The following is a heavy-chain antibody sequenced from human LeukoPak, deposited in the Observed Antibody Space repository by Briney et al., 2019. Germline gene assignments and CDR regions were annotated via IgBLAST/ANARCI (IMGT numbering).Heavy chain of an antibody. CDR1: GFTFSSYD. D-gene: IGHD2-15*01. Sequence: GGALRLSCAASGFTFSSYDMTWVRQAPGKGLEWVSAISGSGGSTYYADSVKGRFTISRDNSKNTLYLQMNSLRAEDTAVYYCATSIVVVVADHDYWGQGTLVTVSS. CDR3: ATSIVVVVADHDY. CDR2: ISGSGGST. J-gene: IGHJ4*02. V-gene: IGHV3-23*01.